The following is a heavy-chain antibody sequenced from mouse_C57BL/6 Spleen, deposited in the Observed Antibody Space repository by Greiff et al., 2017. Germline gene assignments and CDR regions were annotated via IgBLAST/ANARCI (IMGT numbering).Heavy chain of an antibody. CDR3: ARGVVEPLFDY. CDR2: IDPSDSET. J-gene: IGHJ2*01. Sequence: QVQLKQPGAELVRPGSSVKLSCKASGYTFTSYWMHWVKQRPIQGLEWIGNIDPSDSETHYNQKFKDKATLTVDKSSSTAYMQLSSLTSEDSAVYYCARGVVEPLFDYWGQGTTLTVSS. V-gene: IGHV1-52*01. CDR1: GYTFTSYW. D-gene: IGHD1-1*01.